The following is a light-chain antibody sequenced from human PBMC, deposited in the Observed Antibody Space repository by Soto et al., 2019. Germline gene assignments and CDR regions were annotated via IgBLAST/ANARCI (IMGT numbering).Light chain of an antibody. CDR3: SSHTLSSALQV. J-gene: IGLJ1*01. CDR1: ISDFVVYNY. Sequence: QSALTQPASVSGSPGQSITISCSGTISDFVVYNYVSWYQQHPGKAPKLMLYGVSKPPSGVSNRFSGSKSGDTASLTISGLQAEDEADYYCSSHTLSSALQVFGTGTKLTVL. V-gene: IGLV2-14*01. CDR2: GVS.